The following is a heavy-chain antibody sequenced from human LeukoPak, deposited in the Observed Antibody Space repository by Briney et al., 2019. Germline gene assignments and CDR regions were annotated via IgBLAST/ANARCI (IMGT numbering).Heavy chain of an antibody. CDR3: ARDPGYCSGGSCYSDY. V-gene: IGHV4-34*01. D-gene: IGHD2-15*01. CDR1: GGSFSGYY. Sequence: SETLSLTCAVYGGSFSGYYWSWIRQPPGKGLEWIGEINHSGSTNYNPSLKSRVTISVDTSKNQFSLKLSSVTAADTAVYYCARDPGYCSGGSCYSDYWGQGTLVTVPS. J-gene: IGHJ4*02. CDR2: INHSGST.